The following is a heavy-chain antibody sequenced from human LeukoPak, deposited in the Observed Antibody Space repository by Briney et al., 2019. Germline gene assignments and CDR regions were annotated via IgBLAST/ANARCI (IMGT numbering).Heavy chain of an antibody. CDR3: ARVAAISFFGY. J-gene: IGHJ4*02. D-gene: IGHD5-18*01. V-gene: IGHV3-48*03. CDR2: ISSSGSTI. Sequence: GGSLRLSCAASGFTFSSYEMNWVCQAAGKGLEWVSYISSSGSTIYYADSVKGRFTISRDNAKNSLYLQMNSLRAEDTAVYYCARVAAISFFGYWGQGTLVTVSS. CDR1: GFTFSSYE.